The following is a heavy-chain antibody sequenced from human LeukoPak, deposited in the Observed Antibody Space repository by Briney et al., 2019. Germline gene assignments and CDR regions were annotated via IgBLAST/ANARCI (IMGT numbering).Heavy chain of an antibody. D-gene: IGHD3-10*01. J-gene: IGHJ4*02. CDR2: IYYSGST. Sequence: SETLSLTCTVSGGSISSGSYYWSWIRQPPGKGLEWIGYIYYSGSTNYNPSLKSRVTISVDTSKNQFSLKLSSVTAADTAVYYCARLWGSNYWGQGTLVTVSS. CDR1: GGSISSGSYY. V-gene: IGHV4-61*01. CDR3: ARLWGSNY.